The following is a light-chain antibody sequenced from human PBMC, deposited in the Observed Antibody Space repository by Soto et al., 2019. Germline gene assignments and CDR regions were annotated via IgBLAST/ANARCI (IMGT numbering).Light chain of an antibody. J-gene: IGKJ5*01. CDR2: GAS. Sequence: EMVMTQSPATLSVSPGERATLSCRASQSVKTNLAWYQQKPGQAPRLLIYGASTRATGISARFSGSGSGTEFTLTISGLQSEDFAVYYCQQYNNWPPITFGQGTRLEIK. V-gene: IGKV3-15*01. CDR1: QSVKTN. CDR3: QQYNNWPPIT.